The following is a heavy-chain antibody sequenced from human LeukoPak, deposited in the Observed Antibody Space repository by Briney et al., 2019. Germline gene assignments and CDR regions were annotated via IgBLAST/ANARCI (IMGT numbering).Heavy chain of an antibody. CDR2: ISAYNGNT. V-gene: IGHV1-18*01. CDR3: ARDIAGDGYNYYFDY. J-gene: IGHJ4*02. D-gene: IGHD5-24*01. CDR1: GYTFTSYG. Sequence: ASVKVSCKASGYTFTSYGISWVRQAPGQGLEWMGWISAYNGNTNYAQKLQGRVTMTTDTSTSTAYMELRSLRSDDTAVYYCARDIAGDGYNYYFDYWGQGTLVTVSS.